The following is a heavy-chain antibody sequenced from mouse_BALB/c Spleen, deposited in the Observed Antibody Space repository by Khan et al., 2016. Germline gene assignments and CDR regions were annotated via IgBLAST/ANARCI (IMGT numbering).Heavy chain of an antibody. CDR1: DYTFSSYW. Sequence: QVQLQQSGAELMKPGASVKISCKATDYTFSSYWIEWVKQRPGHGLEWIGEILPGSGNTNYNEKFKGKATFTADTSSNTAYMQLSSLTSEDSAVYYCARYDYFYYTMDYWGQGTSATVSS. D-gene: IGHD2-4*01. CDR3: ARYDYFYYTMDY. CDR2: ILPGSGNT. V-gene: IGHV1-9*01. J-gene: IGHJ4*01.